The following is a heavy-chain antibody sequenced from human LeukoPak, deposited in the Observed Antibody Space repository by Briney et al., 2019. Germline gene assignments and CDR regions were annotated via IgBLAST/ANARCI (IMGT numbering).Heavy chain of an antibody. Sequence: SETLSLTCDVSGDSINNTYIWGWIQRPPGKLLQWIGSIDQGGNTYFESSLKGRVYLSVDTSKNQFSLTLTPVTDADTAIYHCVREVRYHDDSGYPDSWGQGTLVIVSS. D-gene: IGHD3-22*01. CDR1: GDSINNTYI. V-gene: IGHV4-38-2*02. CDR2: IDQGGNT. J-gene: IGHJ4*02. CDR3: VREVRYHDDSGYPDS.